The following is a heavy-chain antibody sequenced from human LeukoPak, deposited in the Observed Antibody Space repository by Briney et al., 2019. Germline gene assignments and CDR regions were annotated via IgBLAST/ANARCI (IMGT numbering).Heavy chain of an antibody. Sequence: GGSLILSCTASGFTFSNYGMHWVRQAPGKGLEWVAIIWFDGSNKYYADSVKGRFTISRDNSKNTLYLQMNSLRAEDTAVYYCAREGEGYYDAFDIWGQGTMVTVSS. CDR3: AREGEGYYDAFDI. J-gene: IGHJ3*02. D-gene: IGHD3-16*01. CDR2: IWFDGSNK. CDR1: GFTFSNYG. V-gene: IGHV3-33*01.